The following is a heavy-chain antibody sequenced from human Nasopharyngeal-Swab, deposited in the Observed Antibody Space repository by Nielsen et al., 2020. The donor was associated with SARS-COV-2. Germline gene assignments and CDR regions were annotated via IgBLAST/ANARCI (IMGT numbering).Heavy chain of an antibody. CDR3: ARVGTYYYDSSGHLNYYYYYYMDV. D-gene: IGHD3-22*01. V-gene: IGHV4-59*01. CDR2: IYYSGST. J-gene: IGHJ6*03. Sequence: WIRQPPGQGLEWIGYIYYSGSTNYNPSLKSRVTISVDTSKNQFSLKLSSVTAADTAVYYCARVGTYYYDSSGHLNYYYYYYMDVWGKGTTVTVSS.